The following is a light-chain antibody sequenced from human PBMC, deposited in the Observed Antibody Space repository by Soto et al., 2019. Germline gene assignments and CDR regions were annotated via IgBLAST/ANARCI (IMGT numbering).Light chain of an antibody. CDR3: QQYDNWPPFFT. J-gene: IGKJ3*01. V-gene: IGKV3-15*01. Sequence: EVVMTQSPATLSVSPGDRATLSCRASQNIGTNLAWYQHKPGQAPRLLIYGASTRATDIPPRFSGSGSGSEFSLTVSSLQSEDFAVYHCQQYDNWPPFFTFGHGTKVDI. CDR2: GAS. CDR1: QNIGTN.